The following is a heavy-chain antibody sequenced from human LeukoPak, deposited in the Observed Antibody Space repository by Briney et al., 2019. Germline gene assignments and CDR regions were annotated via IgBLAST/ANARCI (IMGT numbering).Heavy chain of an antibody. D-gene: IGHD2-2*01. V-gene: IGHV3-48*03. J-gene: IGHJ6*04. Sequence: GGSLRLSCAASGFTFSSYEMNWVRQAPGKGLEWVSYISSSGSTIYYADSVKGRFTISRDNAKNSLYLQMNSLRAEDTAVYYCVRARPRDIVVVPAAKDHYYGMDVWGKGTTVTVSS. CDR1: GFTFSSYE. CDR3: VRARPRDIVVVPAAKDHYYGMDV. CDR2: ISSSGSTI.